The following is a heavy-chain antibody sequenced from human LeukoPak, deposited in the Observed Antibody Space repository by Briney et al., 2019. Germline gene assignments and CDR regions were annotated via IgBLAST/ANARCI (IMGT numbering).Heavy chain of an antibody. V-gene: IGHV1-46*01. CDR2: INPSGGST. Sequence: ASVKVSCKASGYTFTSYAMNWVRQAPGQGLEWMGIINPSGGSTSYAQKFQGRVTMTRDTSTSTVYMELSSLRSEDTAVYYCARVALGGSGWIFGNWFDPWGQGTLVTVSS. CDR1: GYTFTSYA. J-gene: IGHJ5*02. D-gene: IGHD6-19*01. CDR3: ARVALGGSGWIFGNWFDP.